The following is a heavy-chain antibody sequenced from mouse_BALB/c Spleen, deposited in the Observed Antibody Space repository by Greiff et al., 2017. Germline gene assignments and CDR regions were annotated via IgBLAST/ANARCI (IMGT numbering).Heavy chain of an antibody. CDR3: ARSYYGNYRYYFDY. J-gene: IGHJ2*01. D-gene: IGHD2-1*01. Sequence: EVQRVESGGGLVKPGGSLKLSCAASGFTFSSYAMSWVRQSPEKRLEWVAEISSGGSYTYYPDTVTGRFTISRDNAKNTLYLEMSSLRSEDTAMYYCARSYYGNYRYYFDYWGQGTTLTVSS. CDR2: ISSGGSYT. CDR1: GFTFSSYA. V-gene: IGHV5-9-4*01.